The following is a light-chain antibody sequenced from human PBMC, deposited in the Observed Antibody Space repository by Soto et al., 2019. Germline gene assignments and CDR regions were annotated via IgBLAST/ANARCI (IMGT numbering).Light chain of an antibody. V-gene: IGKV3-11*02. CDR2: DTS. Sequence: EIVLTQSPATLSLSPGERVTLSCRASQSIDTFLAWHQQQPGQAPRLLLYDTSNRAPGIPARFSGSGSGRDFTLTISSLEPEDFAVYYCQQRSNWPLTFGGGTKLEI. CDR3: QQRSNWPLT. J-gene: IGKJ4*01. CDR1: QSIDTF.